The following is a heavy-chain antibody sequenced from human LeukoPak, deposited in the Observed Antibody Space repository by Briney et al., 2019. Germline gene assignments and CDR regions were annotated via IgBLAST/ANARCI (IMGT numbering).Heavy chain of an antibody. Sequence: ASVKVSCKASGYTFTSYGISWVRQAPGQGLEWMGWISAYNGNTNYAQKLQGRVTMTTDTSTSTAYMELRSLRSDDTAVYYCARVHSITIFGVVIITSLDYWGQGTLVTVSS. CDR1: GYTFTSYG. V-gene: IGHV1-18*01. CDR3: ARVHSITIFGVVIITSLDY. CDR2: ISAYNGNT. J-gene: IGHJ4*02. D-gene: IGHD3-3*01.